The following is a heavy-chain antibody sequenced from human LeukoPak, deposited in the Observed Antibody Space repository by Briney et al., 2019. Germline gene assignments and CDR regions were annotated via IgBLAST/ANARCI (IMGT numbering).Heavy chain of an antibody. CDR3: ARAGSGYYFDY. J-gene: IGHJ4*02. D-gene: IGHD3-10*01. CDR1: GFTFSRYA. V-gene: IGHV3-23*01. CDR2: NGGGSGGNT. Sequence: PGGSLRLSCAASGFTFSRYAMSWVRQAPGKGLEWVSANGGGSGGNTNYADSVKGRFTISRDNSKKTLYLQMNSLTAEDTAIYYCARAGSGYYFDYWGQGTLVTVSS.